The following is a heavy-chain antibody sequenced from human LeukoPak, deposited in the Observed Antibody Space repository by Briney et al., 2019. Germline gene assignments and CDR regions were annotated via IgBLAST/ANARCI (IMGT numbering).Heavy chain of an antibody. D-gene: IGHD5-24*01. J-gene: IGHJ4*02. CDR2: INPSGGST. CDR1: GHTFTSYY. Sequence: ASVKVSCKASGHTFTSYYMHWVRQAPGQGLEWMGIINPSGGSTSYAQKFQGRVTMTRDMSTSTVYMELSSLRSEDTAVYYCARDLEMDAYYFDYWGQGTLVTVSS. CDR3: ARDLEMDAYYFDY. V-gene: IGHV1-46*01.